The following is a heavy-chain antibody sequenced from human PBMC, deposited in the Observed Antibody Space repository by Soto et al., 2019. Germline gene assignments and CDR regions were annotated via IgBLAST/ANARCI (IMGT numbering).Heavy chain of an antibody. V-gene: IGHV4-59*01. J-gene: IGHJ6*03. CDR2: IHYSGIT. Sequence: QVQLLESGPGLVNLSETLSLTCTASGGFMTSYYWTRIRQPPGKGLAWVGNIHYSGITSYNAALKSRVTILVDTSKTQFALNLSPVTAADTAVYYGARLDRFQNYYYRDVWGKGTAVTAS. D-gene: IGHD6-19*01. CDR1: GGFMTSYY. CDR3: ARLDRFQNYYYRDV.